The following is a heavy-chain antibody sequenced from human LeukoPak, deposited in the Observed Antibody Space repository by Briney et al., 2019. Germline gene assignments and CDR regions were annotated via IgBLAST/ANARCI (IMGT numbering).Heavy chain of an antibody. Sequence: PGGSLRLSCAASGFTFSDYYMSWIRQAPGKGLEWVSYISSSGSAIYYADSVEGRFTISRDNAKNSLYLQMNSLRAEDTAVYYCARDVVPAAMRRGNWFDPWGQGTLVTVSS. V-gene: IGHV3-11*04. CDR2: ISSSGSAI. J-gene: IGHJ5*02. D-gene: IGHD2-2*01. CDR3: ARDVVPAAMRRGNWFDP. CDR1: GFTFSDYY.